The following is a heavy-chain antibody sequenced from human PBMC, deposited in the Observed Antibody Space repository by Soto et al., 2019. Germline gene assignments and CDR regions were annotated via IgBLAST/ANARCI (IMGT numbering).Heavy chain of an antibody. J-gene: IGHJ5*02. V-gene: IGHV1-18*04. Sequence: QVQLVQSGAEVKKPGASVKVSCKASGYTFTSYGMSWVRQAPGQGLEWMGWLSANNGNTNDAQKLQGRVTMTTDTSTSTAYMELRSLRSDDTAVDFCARDHPETYYRWRFDPWGQGTLVTVSS. CDR2: LSANNGNT. CDR3: ARDHPETYYRWRFDP. D-gene: IGHD1-26*01. CDR1: GYTFTSYG.